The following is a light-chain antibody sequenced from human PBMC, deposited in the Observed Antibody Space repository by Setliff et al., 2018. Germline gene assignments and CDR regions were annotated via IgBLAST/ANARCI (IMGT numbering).Light chain of an antibody. CDR3: QSYAGSLSGSV. CDR2: GNS. CDR1: SSNIGAGYD. Sequence: QSALAQPPSVSGAPGQRVTISCTGSSSNIGAGYDVHWYQQLPGTAPKLLIYGNSSRPSGVPDRFSGSKSGTSASLAITGLQAEDEADYYCQSYAGSLSGSVFGTGTKVTVL. V-gene: IGLV1-40*01. J-gene: IGLJ1*01.